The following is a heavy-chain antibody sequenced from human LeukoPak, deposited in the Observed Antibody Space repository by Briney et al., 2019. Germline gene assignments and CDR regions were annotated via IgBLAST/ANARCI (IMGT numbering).Heavy chain of an antibody. CDR3: ATYGSSWYWIY. V-gene: IGHV4-39*01. Sequence: PSETLSLTCTISGGSISSNNYYWGWIRQPPGKGLEWIGSINYSGSFYYNPSLQSRGTISVETSKNQVSLKVNSVTAADTAVYYCATYGSSWYWIYWGQGILVTVSS. D-gene: IGHD6-13*01. CDR2: INYSGSF. CDR1: GGSISSNNYY. J-gene: IGHJ4*02.